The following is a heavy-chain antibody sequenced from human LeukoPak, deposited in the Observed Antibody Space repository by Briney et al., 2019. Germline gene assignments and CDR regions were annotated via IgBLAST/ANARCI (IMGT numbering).Heavy chain of an antibody. J-gene: IGHJ4*02. D-gene: IGHD2-2*01. Sequence: GGSLRLSCAASGFTFSAFWMHWVRQSPGKGLVWVSRINSDGSSTDYADSVKGRFTISRDIAKSTLYLQMNSLRAEDTAVYYCARVATTSSKWSLDYWGQGTLVTVSS. CDR1: GFTFSAFW. V-gene: IGHV3-74*01. CDR3: ARVATTSSKWSLDY. CDR2: INSDGSST.